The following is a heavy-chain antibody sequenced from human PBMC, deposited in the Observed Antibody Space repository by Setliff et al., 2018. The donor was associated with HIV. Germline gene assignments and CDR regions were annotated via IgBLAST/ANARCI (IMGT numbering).Heavy chain of an antibody. Sequence: SVKVSCKASGGSFSSYGINWLRQAPGQGLEWMGGMVPVIGAAQYAQKFQGRVTMTRDTSTSTVYMELSSLRSEDTAVYYCAREYDVLLWIGSQYGRGNLDSWGQGTPVTVSS. CDR3: AREYDVLLWIGSQYGRGNLDS. V-gene: IGHV1-69*05. D-gene: IGHD3-10*01. J-gene: IGHJ4*02. CDR1: GGSFSSYG. CDR2: MVPVIGAA.